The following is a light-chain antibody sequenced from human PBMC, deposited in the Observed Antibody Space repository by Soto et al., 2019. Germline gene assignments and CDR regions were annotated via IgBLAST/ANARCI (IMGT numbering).Light chain of an antibody. CDR3: QHYNNWLGI. V-gene: IGKV3-15*01. J-gene: IGKJ4*01. CDR1: QNVVTN. CDR2: GAS. Sequence: EIVVTQSPAILSVSPGERVTLSCRASQNVVTNLAWYQQRLGQAPRLLIYGASARATGVPARFSGSGSGTEFFLTISSLQSEDFAVYYCQHYNNWLGIFGGGTKVEIK.